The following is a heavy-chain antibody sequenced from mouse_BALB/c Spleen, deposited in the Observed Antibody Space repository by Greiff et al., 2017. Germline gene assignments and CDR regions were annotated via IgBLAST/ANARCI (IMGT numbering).Heavy chain of an antibody. CDR1: GFTFTSYW. CDR2: INPSNGRT. Sequence: QVQLKQPGAELVKPGASVKLSCKASGFTFTSYWMHWVKQRPGQGLEWIGGINPSNGRTNYNAKFKSKATLTADKSSSTAYLQLSSLTSEDSAVYYCARCTISVRQDYYSMDYWGQGTSVTVSA. V-gene: IGHV1S81*02. D-gene: IGHD2-14*01. J-gene: IGHJ4*01. CDR3: ARCTISVRQDYYSMDY.